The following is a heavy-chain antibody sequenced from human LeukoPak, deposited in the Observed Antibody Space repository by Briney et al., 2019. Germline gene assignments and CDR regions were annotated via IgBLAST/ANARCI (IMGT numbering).Heavy chain of an antibody. V-gene: IGHV3-64*03. J-gene: IGHJ4*02. CDR1: GFTFSGYA. CDR3: VKSASTWYLFDY. D-gene: IGHD6-13*01. CDR2: IISNGERT. Sequence: GGSLRLSCSASGFTFSGYAMHWVRQAPGKGLEYVSAIISNGERTYYSDSVKDRFTISRENSKNTLYLQMSSLRPEDTAVYYCVKSASTWYLFDYWGQGTLVTVSS.